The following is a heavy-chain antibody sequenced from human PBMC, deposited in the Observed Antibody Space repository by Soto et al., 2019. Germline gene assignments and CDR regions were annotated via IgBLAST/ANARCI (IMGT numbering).Heavy chain of an antibody. D-gene: IGHD2-21*01. CDR3: AGRGDVTNLLAHFDF. CDR1: GGTFNNYV. J-gene: IGHJ4*02. Sequence: ASVKVSCKASGGTFNNYVINWVRQAPGQGLEWMAGSIPIFGTPNSAQKFQGRVTITADKSTSTAYMELNSLRSEDTAVYYGAGRGDVTNLLAHFDFWCQGTLFTVFS. CDR2: SIPIFGTP. V-gene: IGHV1-69*06.